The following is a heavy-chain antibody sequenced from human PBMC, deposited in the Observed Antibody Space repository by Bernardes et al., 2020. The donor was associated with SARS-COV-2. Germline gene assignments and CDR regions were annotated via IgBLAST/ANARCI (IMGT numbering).Heavy chain of an antibody. D-gene: IGHD3-22*01. CDR2: IYSDGHT. J-gene: IGHJ4*02. CDR1: GITVSGNY. Sequence: GGSLRLSCAASGITVSGNYMSWVRQAPGKGLGWVSIIYSDGHTSYADSVKGRFTVSRDNYKNIIYLQMNSLTVEDTAIYYCARQWYYYDTGGPGSFDSWGQGTLVTVSS. CDR3: ARQWYYYDTGGPGSFDS. V-gene: IGHV3-66*04.